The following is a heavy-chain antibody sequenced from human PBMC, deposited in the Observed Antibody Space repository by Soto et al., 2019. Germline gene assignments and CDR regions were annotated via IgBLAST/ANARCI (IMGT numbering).Heavy chain of an antibody. J-gene: IGHJ4*02. CDR3: ARQSSRSCHDY. CDR2: ISAYNGNT. CDR1: GYTFTSYG. D-gene: IGHD6-13*01. Sequence: QVQLVQSGAEVKKPGASVKVSCKASGYTFTSYGISWGRQAPGQGLEWMGWISAYNGNTNHAQKLQGRVTMTTATSTTTASMELRSLRSDDTAVYYFARQSSRSCHDYWGQGTLVTVSS. V-gene: IGHV1-18*01.